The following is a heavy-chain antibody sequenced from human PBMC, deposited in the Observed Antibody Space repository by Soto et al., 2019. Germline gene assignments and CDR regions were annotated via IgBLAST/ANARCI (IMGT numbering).Heavy chain of an antibody. Sequence: EVQLLESGGGLVRPGGSLRLSCAASGFTFSSYAMNWVRQAPGKGLEWVSTISDSGADTWYADSVKGLFTISRDNSKNTLYLQMTSLRAEDTAIYYCAKRLGNSGYSDYWGQGTLVTVSS. CDR2: ISDSGADT. CDR1: GFTFSSYA. CDR3: AKRLGNSGYSDY. J-gene: IGHJ4*02. V-gene: IGHV3-23*01. D-gene: IGHD3-10*01.